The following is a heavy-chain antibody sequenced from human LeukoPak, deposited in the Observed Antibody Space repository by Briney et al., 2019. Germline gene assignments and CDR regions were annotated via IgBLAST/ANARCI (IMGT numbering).Heavy chain of an antibody. CDR3: ARDRDSSGWYRARYYYYGMDV. D-gene: IGHD6-19*01. CDR1: GFTFSDYY. CDR2: ISSSGSTI. Sequence: GGSLRLSCAASGFTFSDYYMSWIRQAPGTGLEWVSYISSSGSTIYYADSVKGRFTISRDNAKNSLYLQMNSLRAEDTAVYYCARDRDSSGWYRARYYYYGMDVWGQGTTVTVSS. J-gene: IGHJ6*02. V-gene: IGHV3-11*01.